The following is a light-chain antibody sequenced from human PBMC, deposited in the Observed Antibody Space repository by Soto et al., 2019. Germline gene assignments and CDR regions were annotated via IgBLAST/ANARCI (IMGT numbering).Light chain of an antibody. CDR3: QQYYSYPFT. J-gene: IGKJ4*01. CDR2: AAS. CDR1: QSISSW. Sequence: DIQMSRSPTTLSATVGDRITITCRASQSISSWLAWYQQKPGKAPKLLIYAASTVQSGVPSRFSGSGSGTDFTLTISCLQSEDFATYYCQQYYSYPFTFAGATKV. V-gene: IGKV1-5*01.